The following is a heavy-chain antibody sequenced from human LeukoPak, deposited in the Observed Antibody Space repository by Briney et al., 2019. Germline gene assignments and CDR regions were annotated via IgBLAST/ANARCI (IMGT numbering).Heavy chain of an antibody. CDR2: INSDGSST. D-gene: IGHD6-6*01. V-gene: IGHV3-74*01. Sequence: GGSLRLXCAASGFTFSSYWMHWVRQAPGKGLVWVSRINSDGSSTSYADSVKGRFTISRDNAKNTLYLQMNSLRAEDTAVYFCARGDRASSSIYYFYMDVWGKGTTVTVSS. CDR1: GFTFSSYW. J-gene: IGHJ6*03. CDR3: ARGDRASSSIYYFYMDV.